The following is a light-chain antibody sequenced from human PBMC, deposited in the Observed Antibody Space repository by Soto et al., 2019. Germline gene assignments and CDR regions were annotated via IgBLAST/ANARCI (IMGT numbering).Light chain of an antibody. J-gene: IGKJ5*01. V-gene: IGKV3-20*01. CDR3: QQYGSSPPIT. Sequence: EIVLTQSPGTLSLSPGERATLSCRASHSVSSSSLAWYQQKPGQAPRLLIYGASRRATGIPDRFSGSGSGTDFTLTISRLEPEDFAVYYCQQYGSSPPITFGQGKRLEIK. CDR1: HSVSSSS. CDR2: GAS.